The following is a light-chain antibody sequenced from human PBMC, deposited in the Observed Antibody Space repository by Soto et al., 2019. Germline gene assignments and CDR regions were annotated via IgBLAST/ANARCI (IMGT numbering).Light chain of an antibody. CDR2: DAS. CDR3: QQYETFSGT. J-gene: IGKJ1*01. Sequence: DIQMTQSPATLSSFLLDTVTVTCRASQSVSGWLAWYQQKPGEAPKLLIYDASALPRGVPSRFSGSGSGTKFTLTIASLQPDDFATYYCQQYETFSGTFGPGTKVDI. V-gene: IGKV1-5*01. CDR1: QSVSGW.